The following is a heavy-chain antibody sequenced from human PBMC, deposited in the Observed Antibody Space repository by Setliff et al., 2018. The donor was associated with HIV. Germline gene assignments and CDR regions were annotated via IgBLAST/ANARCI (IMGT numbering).Heavy chain of an antibody. Sequence: PGGSLRLSCTDSGFTFGDYAMTWVRQAPGKGLEWVGFIRGKRGKAYGGTTEYATSVKGRFTISRDDSKSIAYLEMNSLKTEDTAVYYCTRDWSPITMVRFDYWGQGTLVTVSS. J-gene: IGHJ4*02. CDR3: TRDWSPITMVRFDY. D-gene: IGHD3-10*01. CDR1: GFTFGDYA. V-gene: IGHV3-49*04. CDR2: IRGKRGKAYGGTT.